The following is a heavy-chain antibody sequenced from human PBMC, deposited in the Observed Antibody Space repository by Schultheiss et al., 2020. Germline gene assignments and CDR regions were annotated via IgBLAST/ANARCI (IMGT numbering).Heavy chain of an antibody. Sequence: ASVKVSCKASGYTFTSYYMHWVRQAPGQGLEWMGVINPSVGSTTYAQKFQGRVTMTRDTSTSTVYMELSSLRSEDTAVYYCARDYDSSGYYYRYFDYWGQGTLVTVSS. D-gene: IGHD3-22*01. CDR1: GYTFTSYY. CDR2: INPSVGST. J-gene: IGHJ4*02. CDR3: ARDYDSSGYYYRYFDY. V-gene: IGHV1-46*01.